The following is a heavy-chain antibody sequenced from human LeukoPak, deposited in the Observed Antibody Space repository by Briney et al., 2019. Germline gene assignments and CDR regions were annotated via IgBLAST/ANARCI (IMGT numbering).Heavy chain of an antibody. CDR2: IYKSGST. D-gene: IGHD5-18*01. Sequence: SETLSLTCIVSGGSISSYYWSWIRQPPGKGLEWIGYIYKSGSTTYNPSLKSRVTISVDTSKNQFSLKLNSITAADTAVYYCARGRVAMVTSHFDYWGQGTLVTASS. J-gene: IGHJ4*02. V-gene: IGHV4-59*01. CDR3: ARGRVAMVTSHFDY. CDR1: GGSISSYY.